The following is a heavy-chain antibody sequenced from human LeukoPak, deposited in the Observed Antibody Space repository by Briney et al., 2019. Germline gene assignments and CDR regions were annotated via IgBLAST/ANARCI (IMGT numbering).Heavy chain of an antibody. V-gene: IGHV3-23*01. CDR1: GFTFSLYA. Sequence: GGFLRLSCAASGFTFSLYAMSWVRQAPGKGLEWVSGITGSGGTTYYADSVKGRFTLSRDNSKNTLYLQMNSLGAEDTAVYYCAKHNSGNFIYFDSWGQGALVTVSS. CDR2: ITGSGGTT. CDR3: AKHNSGNFIYFDS. J-gene: IGHJ4*02. D-gene: IGHD1-26*01.